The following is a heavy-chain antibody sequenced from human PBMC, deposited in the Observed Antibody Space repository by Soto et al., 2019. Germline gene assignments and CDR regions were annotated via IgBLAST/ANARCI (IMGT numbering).Heavy chain of an antibody. D-gene: IGHD5-18*01. CDR1: GGPINRDGYY. V-gene: IGHV4-31*02. CDR3: ARAETASIYFDS. Sequence: QVQLQESGPGLVKPSQTLSLTCSVSGGPINRDGYYWSWIRQHPGKGLEWIGNIYYTGVTYYNPSLKSRVFISIDTSDNHFSLTVNSVTAADTAVYYCARAETASIYFDSWGQGTLVTVSS. CDR2: IYYTGVT. J-gene: IGHJ4*02.